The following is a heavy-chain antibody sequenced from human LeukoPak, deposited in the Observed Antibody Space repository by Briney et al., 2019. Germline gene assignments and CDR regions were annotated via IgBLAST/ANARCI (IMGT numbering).Heavy chain of an antibody. CDR2: ISAYNGNT. CDR3: ARSLVVVPAAMTPNWFDP. Sequence: ASVKVSCKASGYTFTSYGISWVRQAPGQGLEWMGWISAYNGNTNYARKLQGRVTMTTDTSTSTAYMELRSLRSDDTAVYYCARSLVVVPAAMTPNWFDPWGQGTLVTVSP. J-gene: IGHJ5*02. V-gene: IGHV1-18*01. CDR1: GYTFTSYG. D-gene: IGHD2-2*01.